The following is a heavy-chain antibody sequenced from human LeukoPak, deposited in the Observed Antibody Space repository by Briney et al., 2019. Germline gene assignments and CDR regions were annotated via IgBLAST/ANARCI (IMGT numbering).Heavy chain of an antibody. CDR2: INHSGST. Sequence: PGGSLRLSCAASGFTFSSYAMSWVRQAPGKGLEWIGEINHSGSTNYNPSLKSRVTISVDTSKNQFSLKLSSVTAADTAVYYCARARFLNYMDVWGKGTTVTVSS. J-gene: IGHJ6*03. CDR3: ARARFLNYMDV. CDR1: GFTFSSYA. D-gene: IGHD3-3*01. V-gene: IGHV4-34*01.